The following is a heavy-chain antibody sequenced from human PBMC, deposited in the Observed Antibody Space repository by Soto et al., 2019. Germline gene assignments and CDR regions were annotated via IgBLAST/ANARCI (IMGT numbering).Heavy chain of an antibody. J-gene: IGHJ6*02. V-gene: IGHV1-69*13. Sequence: ASVKVSCKASGGTFSSYAISWVRQAPGQGLEWMGGIIPIFGTANYAQKFQGRVTITADESTSTAYMELSSLRSEDTAVYYCARTGSQDYYDSSGYSRYYYYGMDVWGQGTTVTVSS. D-gene: IGHD3-22*01. CDR3: ARTGSQDYYDSSGYSRYYYYGMDV. CDR2: IIPIFGTA. CDR1: GGTFSSYA.